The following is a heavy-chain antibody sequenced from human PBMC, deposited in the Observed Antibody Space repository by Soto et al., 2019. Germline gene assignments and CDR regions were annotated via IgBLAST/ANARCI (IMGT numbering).Heavy chain of an antibody. D-gene: IGHD3-22*01. CDR1: GFTFSGSA. CDR2: IRSKAKNYAT. V-gene: IGHV3-73*01. Sequence: PGGSLRLSCAASGFTFSGSAMHWVRQASGKGLEWVGRIRSKAKNYATAYAASVKGRFTISRDDSKNTAYLQMNSLKTEDTAVYYCTSRDSSPGISWGQGTLVTVSS. CDR3: TSRDSSPGIS. J-gene: IGHJ5*02.